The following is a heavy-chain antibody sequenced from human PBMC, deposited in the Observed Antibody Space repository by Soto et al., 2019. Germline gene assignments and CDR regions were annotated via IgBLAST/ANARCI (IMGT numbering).Heavy chain of an antibody. CDR2: IKGDGSGT. Sequence: EVQLEESGGGLVQPGGSLRLSCAASGFTFSDFWMHWVRQAPGKGLVWVSRIKGDGSGTTYADSVKGRFTISRDNARKTQYLQMNSLRAEDTAVYYCARDGLITTTGVDFDYWGRGTLVTVSS. CDR3: ARDGLITTTGVDFDY. J-gene: IGHJ4*02. D-gene: IGHD1-1*01. CDR1: GFTFSDFW. V-gene: IGHV3-74*03.